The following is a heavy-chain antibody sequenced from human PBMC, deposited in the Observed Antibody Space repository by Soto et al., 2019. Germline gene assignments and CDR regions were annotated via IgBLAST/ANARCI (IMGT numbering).Heavy chain of an antibody. J-gene: IGHJ6*02. V-gene: IGHV4-4*07. CDR3: SRVGCSNSKCYTRGMDV. D-gene: IGHD2-2*01. CDR1: GGSISGYY. Sequence: PSETLSLTSTVSGGSISGYYWSWVRQPAGKGLEWVGRIYSDGTTNYSPSLKSRVTRSLDTSKDQFSLHLNSVTAADTAVYYCSRVGCSNSKCYTRGMDVWGQGTTVTVSS. CDR2: IYSDGTT.